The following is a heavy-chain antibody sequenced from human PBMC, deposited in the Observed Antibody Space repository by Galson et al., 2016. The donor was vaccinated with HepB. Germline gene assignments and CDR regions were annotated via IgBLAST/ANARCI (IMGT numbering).Heavy chain of an antibody. V-gene: IGHV1-3*01. Sequence: SVKVSCKASGYTFTSYAMHWVRQAPGQRLEWMGWINAGKTNTKYSQKFQGRVTITKDTSASTAYMELSSLRSEDTAVYYCARRGNGYNYDYRGQGTLVTVSS. D-gene: IGHD5-24*01. CDR1: GYTFTSYA. CDR3: ARRGNGYNYDY. J-gene: IGHJ4*02. CDR2: INAGKTNT.